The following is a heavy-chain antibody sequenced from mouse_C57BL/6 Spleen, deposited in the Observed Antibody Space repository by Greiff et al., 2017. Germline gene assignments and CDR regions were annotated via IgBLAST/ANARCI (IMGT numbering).Heavy chain of an antibody. V-gene: IGHV2-9-1*01. CDR1: GFSLTSYA. J-gene: IGHJ2*01. D-gene: IGHD2-4*01. CDR2: IWTGGGT. CDR3: ARWAYDYDPYYFDY. Sequence: QVQLKQSGPGLVAPSQSLSITCTVSGFSLTSYAISWVRQPPGKGLEWLGVIWTGGGTNYNSALKSRLSISKDNSKSQVFLKMNSLQTDDTARYYCARWAYDYDPYYFDYWGQGTTLTVSS.